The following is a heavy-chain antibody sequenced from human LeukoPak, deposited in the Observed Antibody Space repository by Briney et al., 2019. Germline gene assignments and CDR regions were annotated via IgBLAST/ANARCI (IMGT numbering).Heavy chain of an antibody. J-gene: IGHJ5*02. CDR3: ARERRTGNWFDP. D-gene: IGHD1-1*01. Sequence: ASVKVSCKASGYTFTSYDINWVRQATGQGLEWMGWMNPNSGNTGYAQKFQGRVTMTRNTSISTAYMELSSLRSEDTAVYYCARERRTGNWFDPWGQGTLVTVSS. CDR1: GYTFTSYD. CDR2: MNPNSGNT. V-gene: IGHV1-8*01.